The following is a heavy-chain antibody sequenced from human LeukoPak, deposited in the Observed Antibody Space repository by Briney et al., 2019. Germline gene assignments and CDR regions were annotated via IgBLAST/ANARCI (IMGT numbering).Heavy chain of an antibody. V-gene: IGHV3-9*01. CDR3: AKERGSGSLIILHAFDI. Sequence: PGGSLRLSCAASGFTFDGYAMHWVRQAPGKGLEWVSGISWNSGSIGYADSVKGRFTISRDNAKNSLYLQMNSLRAEDTALYYCAKERGSGSLIILHAFDIWGQGTMVTVSS. CDR2: ISWNSGSI. J-gene: IGHJ3*02. CDR1: GFTFDGYA. D-gene: IGHD3-10*01.